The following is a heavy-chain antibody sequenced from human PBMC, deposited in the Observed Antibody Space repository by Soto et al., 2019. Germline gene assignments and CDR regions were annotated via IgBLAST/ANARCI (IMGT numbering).Heavy chain of an antibody. CDR2: IKQDGSGK. Sequence: GGSLRLSCAASGFTFSSYWMSWARQAPGKGLEWVANIKQDGSGKYYVDSVKGRFTISRDNAKNSLYLQMNSLRAEDTAVYYCARDREYQRLYWDYYYYGMDVWGQGTTVTVSS. V-gene: IGHV3-7*01. D-gene: IGHD2-2*02. CDR1: GFTFSSYW. J-gene: IGHJ6*02. CDR3: ARDREYQRLYWDYYYYGMDV.